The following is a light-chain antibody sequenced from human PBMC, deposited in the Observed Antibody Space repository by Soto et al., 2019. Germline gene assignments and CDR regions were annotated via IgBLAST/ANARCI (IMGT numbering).Light chain of an antibody. Sequence: ETVWTHSRGTLSLSRGERDTLSTIPIQSFSSTYLAWYQQKPGQAPRLLIYGASSRATGIPDRFSGGGSGTDFTLTISRLEPEDFALYYCQQYYGSPGITFGQGTRLEIK. V-gene: IGKV3-20*01. CDR1: QSFSSTY. CDR2: GAS. CDR3: QQYYGSPGIT. J-gene: IGKJ5*01.